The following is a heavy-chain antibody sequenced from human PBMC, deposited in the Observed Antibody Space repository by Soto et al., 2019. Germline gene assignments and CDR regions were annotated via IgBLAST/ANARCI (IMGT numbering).Heavy chain of an antibody. CDR1: GTSVSSSSYY. CDR2: IYYSGNT. J-gene: IGHJ6*04. V-gene: IGHV4-39*01. CDR3: ASRRDVGSYLGDYYYCMDV. D-gene: IGHD1-26*01. Sequence: SETLSLTCTVTGTSVSSSSYYWGWIRQPPWKRPEWIGSIYYSGNTYYNSSLKSRVTISVDTSKNQFSLKLNSMTAADTAVYYCASRRDVGSYLGDYYYCMDVWGKGTTVTVSS.